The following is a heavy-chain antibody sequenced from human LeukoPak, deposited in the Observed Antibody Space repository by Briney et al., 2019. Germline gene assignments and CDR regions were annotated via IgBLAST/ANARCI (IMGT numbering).Heavy chain of an antibody. CDR3: ARFESTSGRGFDP. D-gene: IGHD2-2*01. J-gene: IGHJ5*02. V-gene: IGHV4-38-2*01. Sequence: SETLSLTCAVSGYSITSDYNWGWIRQPPGKGQAWVGTISHTGTTYYNPSLKSRVTISIDTSDQFSVKLTSVTAADTAVYYCARFESTSGRGFDPWGQGTLVTVSS. CDR2: ISHTGTT. CDR1: GYSITSDYN.